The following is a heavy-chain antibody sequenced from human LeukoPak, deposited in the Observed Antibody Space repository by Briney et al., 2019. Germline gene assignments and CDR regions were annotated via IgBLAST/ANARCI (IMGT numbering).Heavy chain of an antibody. V-gene: IGHV3-73*01. J-gene: IGHJ4*02. Sequence: GGSLRLSCAASGFTSSGSAMHWVRQASGKGLEWVGRIRSKANSYATAYAASVKGRFTISRDDSKNTAYLQMNSLKTEDTAVYYCTRLRVVGIAVTEDWGQGTLVTVSS. CDR1: GFTSSGSA. CDR3: TRLRVVGIAVTED. CDR2: IRSKANSYAT. D-gene: IGHD6-19*01.